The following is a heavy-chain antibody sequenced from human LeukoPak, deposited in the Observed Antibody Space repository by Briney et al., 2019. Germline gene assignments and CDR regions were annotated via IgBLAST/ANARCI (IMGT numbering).Heavy chain of an antibody. CDR1: GGSISSGSYY. CDR3: VRGGSGYDSFDY. D-gene: IGHD5-12*01. V-gene: IGHV4-61*02. J-gene: IGHJ4*02. CDR2: IYTSGST. Sequence: TLSLTCTVSGGSISSGSYYWSWIRQPAGKGLEWIGRIYTSGSTNYNPSLKSRVTISLDTAKKQFSLKLNSVTAADTAVYYCVRGGSGYDSFDYWGQGTLVTVSS.